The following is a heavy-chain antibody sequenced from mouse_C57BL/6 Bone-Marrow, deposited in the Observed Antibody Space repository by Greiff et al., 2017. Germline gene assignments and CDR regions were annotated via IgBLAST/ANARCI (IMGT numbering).Heavy chain of an antibody. D-gene: IGHD1-1*01. CDR1: GYTFTSYW. J-gene: IGHJ2*01. CDR2: IHPNSGST. CDR3: ARENYYGRGVYYFDY. Sequence: VQLQQPGAELVKPGASVKLSCKASGYTFTSYWMHWVKQRPGQGLEWIGMIHPNSGSTNYKEKFKSKATLTVDKSSSTAYMQLSSLTSEDSAVYYCARENYYGRGVYYFDYWGQGTTLTVSS. V-gene: IGHV1-64*01.